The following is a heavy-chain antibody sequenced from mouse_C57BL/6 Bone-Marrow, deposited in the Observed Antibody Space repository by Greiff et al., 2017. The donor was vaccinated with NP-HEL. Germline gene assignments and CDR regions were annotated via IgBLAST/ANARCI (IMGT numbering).Heavy chain of an antibody. CDR3: ARSYYYGSSSDY. CDR1: GYTFTSYW. CDR2: IHPISGST. V-gene: IGHV1-64*01. Sequence: QVQLQQPGAELVKPGASVKLSCKASGYTFTSYWMHWVKQRPGQVLEWIGLIHPISGSTNYNEKFKSKATLTVDKSSSTAYMQLSSLTSEDSAVYYCARSYYYGSSSDYWGQGTTLTVSS. J-gene: IGHJ2*01. D-gene: IGHD1-1*01.